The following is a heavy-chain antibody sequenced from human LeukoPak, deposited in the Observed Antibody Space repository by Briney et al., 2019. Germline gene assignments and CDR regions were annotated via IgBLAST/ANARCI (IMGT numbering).Heavy chain of an antibody. V-gene: IGHV3-23*01. Sequence: GGSLRLSCAASGFTFSSYAMNWFRQAPGKGLEWVSTISASGDSTYYADSVKGRFTISRDISRNTLYVQMNSLRAEDTAVYYCARYIRSPLYYFDYWGRGTLVTVSS. J-gene: IGHJ4*02. D-gene: IGHD1-1*01. CDR2: ISASGDST. CDR1: GFTFSSYA. CDR3: ARYIRSPLYYFDY.